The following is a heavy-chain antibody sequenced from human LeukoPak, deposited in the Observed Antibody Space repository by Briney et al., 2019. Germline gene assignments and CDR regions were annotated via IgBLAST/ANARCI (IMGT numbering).Heavy chain of an antibody. CDR3: ASAFYGSRDAFDI. J-gene: IGHJ3*02. D-gene: IGHD4-17*01. CDR2: ISYDGSNK. CDR1: GFTFSSYA. V-gene: IGHV3-30-3*01. Sequence: GRSLRLSCAASGFTFSSYAMHWVRQAPGKGLEWVAVISYDGSNKYYADSVKGRFTISRDNAKNSLYLQMNSLRAEDTAVYYCASAFYGSRDAFDIWGQGTMVTASS.